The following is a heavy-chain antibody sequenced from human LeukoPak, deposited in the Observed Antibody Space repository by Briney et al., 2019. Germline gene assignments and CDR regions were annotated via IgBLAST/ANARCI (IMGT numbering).Heavy chain of an antibody. V-gene: IGHV3-30*18. D-gene: IGHD3-22*01. Sequence: PGGSLRLSCAASGFTFNNAWMIWVRQAPGKGLEWVAVISYDGSNKYYADSVKGRFTISRDNSKNTLYLQMNSLRAEDTAVYYCAKDGPYYDRSPEGPDYWGQGTLVTVSS. CDR2: ISYDGSNK. CDR3: AKDGPYYDRSPEGPDY. J-gene: IGHJ4*02. CDR1: GFTFNNAW.